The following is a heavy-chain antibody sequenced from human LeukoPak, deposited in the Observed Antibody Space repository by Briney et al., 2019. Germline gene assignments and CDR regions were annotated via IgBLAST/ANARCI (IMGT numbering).Heavy chain of an antibody. CDR3: ASLGGYCGGDCYSRPFDY. CDR2: IYYSGST. V-gene: IGHV4-59*08. J-gene: IGHJ4*02. Sequence: PSETLSLTCTVSGGSISSYYWSWIRQPPGKGLEWIGYIYYSGSTNYNPSLKSRVTISVDTSKNQFSLKLSSVTAADTAVYYCASLGGYCGGDCYSRPFDYWGQGTLVTVSS. D-gene: IGHD2-21*01. CDR1: GGSISSYY.